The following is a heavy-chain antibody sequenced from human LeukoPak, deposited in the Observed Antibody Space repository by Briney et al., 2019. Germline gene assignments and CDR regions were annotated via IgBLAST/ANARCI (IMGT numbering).Heavy chain of an antibody. CDR2: INHSGST. CDR3: ARGRYSYGSPDDAFDI. J-gene: IGHJ3*02. CDR1: GGSFSGYY. Sequence: KTSETLSLTCAVYGGSFSGYYWSWIRQPPGKGLEWIGEINHSGSTNYNPSLKSRVTISVDTSKNQFSLKLSSVTAADTAVYYCARGRYSYGSPDDAFDIWGQGTMVTVSS. V-gene: IGHV4-34*01. D-gene: IGHD5-18*01.